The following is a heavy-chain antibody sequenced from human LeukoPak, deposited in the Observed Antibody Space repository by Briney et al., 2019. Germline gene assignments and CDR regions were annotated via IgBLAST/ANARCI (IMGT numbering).Heavy chain of an antibody. Sequence: GGSLRLSCAASGFTVSRNYMSWVRQAPGKGLEWVSVIYSGGSAYYADSVKGRFTISRDNSKNTVYLQMNSLRAEDTAVYYCARQPYDSSGCFDHWGQGTLVTVSS. CDR1: GFTVSRNY. V-gene: IGHV3-66*04. D-gene: IGHD3-22*01. CDR3: ARQPYDSSGCFDH. J-gene: IGHJ4*02. CDR2: IYSGGSA.